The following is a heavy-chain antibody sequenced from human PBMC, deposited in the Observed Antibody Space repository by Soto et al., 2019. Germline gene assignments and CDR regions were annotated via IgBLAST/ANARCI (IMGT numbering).Heavy chain of an antibody. CDR1: GGSISSYY. CDR2: IYYSGST. J-gene: IGHJ4*02. Sequence: QVQLQESGPGLVKPSETLSLTCTVSGGSISSYYWNWIRQPPGKGLERIGYIYYSGSTNYNPSLKSHVTISVDTSKNQFSLKESSVTAADTAVYYCADFYPRRYRSSWSFDYWGQGTLVTVSS. D-gene: IGHD6-13*01. V-gene: IGHV4-59*01. CDR3: ADFYPRRYRSSWSFDY.